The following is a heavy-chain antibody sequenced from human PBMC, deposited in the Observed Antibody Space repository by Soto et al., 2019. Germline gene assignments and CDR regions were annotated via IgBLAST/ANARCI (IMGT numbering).Heavy chain of an antibody. V-gene: IGHV1-3*01. CDR3: ARGHYGDDYNWFDP. J-gene: IGHJ5*02. CDR2: INAGNANT. D-gene: IGHD4-17*01. CDR1: GYTFTRYD. Sequence: QVQLVQSGAEVKKPGASVKVSCKASGYTFTRYDMHWVRQAPGQRLEWMGWINAGNANTKYSQKFQGRVTITRDTSASTAYMELSSLRSEDTAVYYCARGHYGDDYNWFDPWGQGTLVTVSS.